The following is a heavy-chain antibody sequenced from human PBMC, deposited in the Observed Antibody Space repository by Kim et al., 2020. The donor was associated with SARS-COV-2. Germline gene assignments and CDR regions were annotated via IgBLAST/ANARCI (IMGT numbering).Heavy chain of an antibody. V-gene: IGHV4-59*08. D-gene: IGHD3-10*01. J-gene: IGHJ5*02. CDR3: ARLRGGPSEGWFDP. Sequence: NPSLKSRVTISVDTSKNQFSLKLSSVTAADTAVYYCARLRGGPSEGWFDPWGQGTLVTVSS.